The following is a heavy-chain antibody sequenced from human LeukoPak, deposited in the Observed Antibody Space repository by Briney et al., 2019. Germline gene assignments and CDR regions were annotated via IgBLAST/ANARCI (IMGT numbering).Heavy chain of an antibody. CDR1: GGSVSSGSYY. CDR3: ARSLTY. V-gene: IGHV4-61*01. D-gene: IGHD2-8*01. Sequence: SETLSLTCTVSGGSVSSGSYYGSWIRQPPGKGLEWIGYIYYSGSTNYNPSLKSRVTISVDTSKNQFSLKLSSVTAADTAVYYCARSLTYWGQGTLVTVSS. J-gene: IGHJ4*02. CDR2: IYYSGST.